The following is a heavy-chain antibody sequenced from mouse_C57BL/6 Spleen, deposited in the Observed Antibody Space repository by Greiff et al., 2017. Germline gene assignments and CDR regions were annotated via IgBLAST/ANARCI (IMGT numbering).Heavy chain of an antibody. D-gene: IGHD2-3*01. CDR3: TREGYYLPFAY. Sequence: DVMLVESGEGLVKPGGSLKLSCAASGFTFSSYAMSWVRQTPEKRLEWVAYISSGGDYIYYADTVKGRFTISRDNDRNTLYLQMSSLKSEDTAMYYCTREGYYLPFAYWGQGTLVTVSA. J-gene: IGHJ3*01. CDR2: ISSGGDYI. CDR1: GFTFSSYA. V-gene: IGHV5-9-1*02.